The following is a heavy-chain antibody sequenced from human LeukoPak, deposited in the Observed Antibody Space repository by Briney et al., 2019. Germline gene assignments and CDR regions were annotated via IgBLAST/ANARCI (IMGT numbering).Heavy chain of an antibody. CDR1: GGSFSGYY. V-gene: IGHV4-34*01. CDR3: ARGEGPHIPFVVY. Sequence: SETLSLTCAVYGGSFSGYYWSWIRQPPGRGLEWIGEINHSGSTNYNPSLKSRVTISVDTSKNQFSLKLSSVTAADTAVYYCARGEGPHIPFVVYWGQGTLVTVSS. D-gene: IGHD2-21*01. CDR2: INHSGST. J-gene: IGHJ4*02.